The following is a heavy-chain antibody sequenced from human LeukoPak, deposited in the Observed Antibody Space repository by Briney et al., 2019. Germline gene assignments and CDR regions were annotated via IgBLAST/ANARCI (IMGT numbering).Heavy chain of an antibody. CDR3: ASERITMVRGVPNWFDP. CDR2: IYHSGST. Sequence: SGTLSLTCAVSGGSISSSNWWSWVRQPPGKGLEWIGEIYHSGSTNYNPSLKSRVTISVDKSKNQFSLKLSSVTAADTAVYYCASERITMVRGVPNWFDPWGQGTLVTVSS. D-gene: IGHD3-10*01. CDR1: GGSISSSNW. J-gene: IGHJ5*02. V-gene: IGHV4-4*02.